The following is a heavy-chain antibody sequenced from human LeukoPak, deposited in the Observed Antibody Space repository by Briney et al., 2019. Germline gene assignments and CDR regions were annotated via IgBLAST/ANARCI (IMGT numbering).Heavy chain of an antibody. V-gene: IGHV3-33*01. CDR3: AREYGGWTPDY. D-gene: IGHD5-12*01. Sequence: GGSLRLSCAAAGFIFRNSGMHWVRQAPGKGLEWVAVIWYDGCIQYYADSVKGRFTISRDISKNTLYLQVSSLIAEDTGIYYCAREYGGWTPDYWGQGALVSVSS. J-gene: IGHJ4*02. CDR2: IWYDGCIQ. CDR1: GFIFRNSG.